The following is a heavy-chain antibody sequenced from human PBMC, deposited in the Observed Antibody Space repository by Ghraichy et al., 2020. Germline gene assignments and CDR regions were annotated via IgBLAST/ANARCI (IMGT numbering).Heavy chain of an antibody. V-gene: IGHV4-38-2*01. CDR3: ARVIPVGGTSP. CDR1: GYSMGSGYL. D-gene: IGHD4-23*01. Sequence: SETLSLTCDVSGYSMGSGYLWGWIRQPPGQGLEWIATISRGGSTYYNPSLRSRATISIDTSKNQFSLHLRSVTAADTAIYYCARVIPVGGTSPWGQGTLVTVSS. J-gene: IGHJ5*02. CDR2: ISRGGST.